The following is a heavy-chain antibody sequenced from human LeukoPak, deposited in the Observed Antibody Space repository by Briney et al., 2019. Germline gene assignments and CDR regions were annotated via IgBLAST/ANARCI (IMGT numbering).Heavy chain of an antibody. CDR1: VFTFSDYY. V-gene: IGHV3-11*01. CDR3: ASGGGYSSGWYGY. D-gene: IGHD6-13*01. Sequence: PGGSLRLSCVASVFTFSDYYMSWIRLTPGKGLEWVLYIGGSGSVVHYADSVKGRFTISRDNAKKSLYLQMDSLRADDTAVYYCASGGGYSSGWYGYWGQGTLVTVSP. J-gene: IGHJ4*02. CDR2: IGGSGSVV.